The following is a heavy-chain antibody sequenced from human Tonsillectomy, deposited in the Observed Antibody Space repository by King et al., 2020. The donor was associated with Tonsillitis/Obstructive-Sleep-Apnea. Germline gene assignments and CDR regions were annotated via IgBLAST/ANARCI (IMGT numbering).Heavy chain of an antibody. CDR2: MTYDGSTK. D-gene: IGHD6-6*01. Sequence: VQLVESGGGVVQPGRSLRLSCAASGFTLSEYAMHWVRQAPGKGLQWVAVMTYDGSTKYYADSVKGRFTIASDKSKNTLDLQMNSLRGEDTAVYYCAKSRGSSSGFDFFFDYWGQGTLVTVSS. CDR3: AKSRGSSSGFDFFFDY. CDR1: GFTLSEYA. J-gene: IGHJ4*02. V-gene: IGHV3-30*04.